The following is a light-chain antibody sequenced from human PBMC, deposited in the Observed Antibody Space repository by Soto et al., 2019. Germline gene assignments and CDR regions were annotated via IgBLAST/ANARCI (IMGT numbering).Light chain of an antibody. CDR2: EVS. J-gene: IGLJ2*01. V-gene: IGLV2-14*01. CDR1: SSDVAGYNS. CDR3: GSYAGSNCL. Sequence: QSALTQPASVSGSPGQSITISYTGTSSDVAGYNSVSWYQQHPGKAPKLMIYEVSNGPSGVCDRFSGPKSGNRASLTISGLRAEDGADYYCGSYAGSNCLFGGGTKLTVL.